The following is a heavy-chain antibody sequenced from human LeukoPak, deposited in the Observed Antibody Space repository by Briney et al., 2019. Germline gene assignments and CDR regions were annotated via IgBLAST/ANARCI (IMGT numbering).Heavy chain of an antibody. J-gene: IGHJ4*02. CDR1: GFTVSSNY. Sequence: GGSLRLSCAASGFTVSSNYMSWVRQAPGKGLEWVSVIYSGGSTYYADSVKGRFTISRDNSKNTLYLQMNSLRAEDTAVYYYARAEDGDYYFDYWGQGTLVTVSS. CDR3: ARAEDGDYYFDY. D-gene: IGHD4-17*01. V-gene: IGHV3-53*01. CDR2: IYSGGST.